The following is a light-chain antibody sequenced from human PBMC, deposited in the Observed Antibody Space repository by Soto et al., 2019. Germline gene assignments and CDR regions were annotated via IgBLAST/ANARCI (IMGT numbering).Light chain of an antibody. CDR2: DDN. V-gene: IGLV1-51*01. J-gene: IGLJ1*01. CDR3: GSWDSRLSDYV. Sequence: QSVLTQPPSVSAAPGQKVTISCSGSSSNIGGNSVSWYQQLPGTAPKLLIYDDNKRPSGIPDRFSGSKSGTSATLGITGFQTGDEADYCGSWDSRLSDYVFGNGTKLTV. CDR1: SSNIGGNS.